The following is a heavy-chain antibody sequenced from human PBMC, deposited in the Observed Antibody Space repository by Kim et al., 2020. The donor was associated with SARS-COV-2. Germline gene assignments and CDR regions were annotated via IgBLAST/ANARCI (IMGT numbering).Heavy chain of an antibody. CDR3: ARAAAPYNWFDP. J-gene: IGHJ5*02. V-gene: IGHV3-9*01. Sequence: GGSLRLSCAASGFTFDDYAMHWVRQAPGKGLEWVSGISWNSGSIGYADSVKGRFTISRDNAKNSLYLQMNSLRAEDTALYYCARAAAPYNWFDPWGQGTLVTVSS. CDR2: ISWNSGSI. CDR1: GFTFDDYA. D-gene: IGHD2-2*01.